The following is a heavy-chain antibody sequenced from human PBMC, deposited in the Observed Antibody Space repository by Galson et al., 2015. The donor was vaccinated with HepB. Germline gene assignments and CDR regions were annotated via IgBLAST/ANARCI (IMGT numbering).Heavy chain of an antibody. J-gene: IGHJ5*02. V-gene: IGHV2-5*01. CDR3: AHTRDRRITMLRFDP. D-gene: IGHD3-10*02. CDR2: IYWNDDK. Sequence: PALVKPTQTLTLTCTFSGFSLSTSGVGVGWIRQPPGKALEWLALIYWNDDKRYSPSLKSRLTITKDTSKNQVVLTMTNMDPVDTATYYCAHTRDRRITMLRFDPWGQGTLVTVSS. CDR1: GFSLSTSGVG.